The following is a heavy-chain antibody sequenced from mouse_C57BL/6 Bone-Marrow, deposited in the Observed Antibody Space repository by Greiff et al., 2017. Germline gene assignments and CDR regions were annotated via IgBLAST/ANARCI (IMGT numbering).Heavy chain of an antibody. CDR2: IDPSDSYT. CDR3: ARRDGYPWYFDG. J-gene: IGHJ1*03. CDR1: GYTFTSYW. D-gene: IGHD2-3*01. V-gene: IGHV1-50*01. Sequence: QVQLQQPGAELVKPGASVKLSCKASGYTFTSYWMQWVKQRPGQGLEWIGEIDPSDSYTNYNQKFKGKATLTVDTSSSTAYMQLSSLTSEDSAVYYCARRDGYPWYFDGWGTGTTVTVSS.